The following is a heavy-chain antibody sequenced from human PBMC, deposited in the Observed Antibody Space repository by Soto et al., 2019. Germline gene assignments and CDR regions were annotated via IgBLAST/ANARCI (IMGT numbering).Heavy chain of an antibody. CDR1: GFTFSSYA. Sequence: EVQLLESGGGLVQPGGSLRLSCAASGFTFSSYAMSWVRQAPGKGLEWVSAISGSGGSTYYADSVKGRFTISRDNSKNTLYLQMNSLRAEDTAVYYCARLRRGAAAELVGAFDIWGQGTMVTVSS. CDR3: ARLRRGAAAELVGAFDI. D-gene: IGHD6-13*01. J-gene: IGHJ3*02. V-gene: IGHV3-23*01. CDR2: ISGSGGST.